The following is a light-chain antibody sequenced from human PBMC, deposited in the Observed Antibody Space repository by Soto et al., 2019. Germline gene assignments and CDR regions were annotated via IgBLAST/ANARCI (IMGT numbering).Light chain of an antibody. CDR2: LEGSGSY. Sequence: QPVLTQSSSASASLGSSVKLTCTLSSGHSSYIIAWHQQQPGKAPRYLMKLEGSGSYNKGSGVPDRFSGSSSGADRYLTISNLQSEDEADYYCETWDSNIWVFGGGTQLTV. CDR3: ETWDSNIWV. V-gene: IGLV4-60*03. J-gene: IGLJ3*02. CDR1: SGHSSYI.